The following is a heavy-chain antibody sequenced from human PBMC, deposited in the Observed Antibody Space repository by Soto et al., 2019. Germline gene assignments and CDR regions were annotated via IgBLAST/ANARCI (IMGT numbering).Heavy chain of an antibody. V-gene: IGHV4-30-4*01. D-gene: IGHD5-12*01. J-gene: IGHJ5*02. Sequence: SETLSLTCSVSGASVAGGSYYWSWVRQPPGKGLEWIGYIPSRGRPFYNPSLTSRGTISADTSKNQLSLQLTSVTAADTAVYYCARDAYSGYDFGLWGQGTLVTVSS. CDR2: IPSRGRP. CDR3: ARDAYSGYDFGL. CDR1: GASVAGGSYY.